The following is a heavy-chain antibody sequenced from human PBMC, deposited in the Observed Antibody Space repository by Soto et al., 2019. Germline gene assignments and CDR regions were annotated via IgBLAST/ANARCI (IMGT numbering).Heavy chain of an antibody. CDR2: IYSSGST. J-gene: IGHJ1*01. Sequence: SETLSLTCTVSGGSISSYYWSWIRQPPGKGLEWIGYIYSSGSTNYNPSLKSRITISVDTSKNQFSLKLSSVTAADTAVYYCARGGSSWLEYFQHWGQGTLVTVSS. D-gene: IGHD6-13*01. CDR1: GGSISSYY. V-gene: IGHV4-59*01. CDR3: ARGGSSWLEYFQH.